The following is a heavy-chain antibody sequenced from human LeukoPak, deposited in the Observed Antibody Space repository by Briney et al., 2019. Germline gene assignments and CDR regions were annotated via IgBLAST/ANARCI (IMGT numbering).Heavy chain of an antibody. D-gene: IGHD5-18*01. V-gene: IGHV3-7*03. J-gene: IGHJ4*02. CDR2: IKQDGSEK. CDR1: GFTFSSYA. CDR3: ARDEGIQLWNPYYDY. Sequence: GGFLRLSCAASGFTFSSYAMSWVRQAPGKGLEWVANIKQDGSEKYYVDSVKGRFTISRDNAKNSLYLQMNSLRAEDTAVYYCARDEGIQLWNPYYDYWGQGTLVTVSS.